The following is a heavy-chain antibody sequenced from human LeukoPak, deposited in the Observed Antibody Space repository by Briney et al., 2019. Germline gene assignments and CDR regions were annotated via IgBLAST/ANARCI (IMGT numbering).Heavy chain of an antibody. V-gene: IGHV4-30-4*08. D-gene: IGHD3-3*01. Sequence: PSETLSLTCTVSGDSISSYYWSWIRQPPGKGLEWIGYIYYSGSAYYNPSLKSRVTISVGTSKNQFSLKLSSVTAADTAVYYCARTSTYYDFWSGYRDFDYWGQGTLVTVSS. J-gene: IGHJ4*02. CDR3: ARTSTYYDFWSGYRDFDY. CDR1: GDSISSYY. CDR2: IYYSGSA.